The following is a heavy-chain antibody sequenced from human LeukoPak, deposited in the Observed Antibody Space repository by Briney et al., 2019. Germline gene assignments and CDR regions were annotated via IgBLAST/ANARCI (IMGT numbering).Heavy chain of an antibody. CDR3: AVVLKSGYSYGPFTY. CDR1: GFTFSSYA. CDR2: ISGSGGST. Sequence: GGSLRLSCAASGFTFSSYAMSWVRQAPGKGLEWVSAISGSGGSTYYADSVKGRFTISRDNSKNTLYLQMNSLRAEDTAVYYCAVVLKSGYSYGPFTYWGQGTLVTVSS. J-gene: IGHJ4*02. V-gene: IGHV3-23*01. D-gene: IGHD5-18*01.